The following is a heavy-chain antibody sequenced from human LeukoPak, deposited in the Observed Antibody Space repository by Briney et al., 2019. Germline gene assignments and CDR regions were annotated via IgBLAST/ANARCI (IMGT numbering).Heavy chain of an antibody. CDR2: INHSGST. Sequence: TSETLSLTCAVYGGSFSGYYWSWIRQPPGKGLEWIGEINHSGSTNYNPSLKSRVTISVDTSKNQFSLKLSSVTAADTAVYYCARGKNYYYGSGSYYGGPYNWFDPWGQGTLVTVSS. CDR3: ARGKNYYYGSGSYYGGPYNWFDP. CDR1: GGSFSGYY. V-gene: IGHV4-34*01. D-gene: IGHD3-10*01. J-gene: IGHJ5*02.